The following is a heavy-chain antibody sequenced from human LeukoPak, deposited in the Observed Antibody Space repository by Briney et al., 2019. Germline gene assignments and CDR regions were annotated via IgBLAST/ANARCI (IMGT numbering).Heavy chain of an antibody. CDR2: INHSGST. V-gene: IGHV4-34*01. Sequence: SETPSLTCAVYGGSFSGYYWSWIRQPPGKGLEWIGEINHSGSTNYNPSLKSRVTISVDTSKNQFSLKLSSVTAADTAVYYCARGRDYDILTGYEPAMYYFDYWGQGTLVTVSS. J-gene: IGHJ4*02. CDR3: ARGRDYDILTGYEPAMYYFDY. CDR1: GGSFSGYY. D-gene: IGHD3-9*01.